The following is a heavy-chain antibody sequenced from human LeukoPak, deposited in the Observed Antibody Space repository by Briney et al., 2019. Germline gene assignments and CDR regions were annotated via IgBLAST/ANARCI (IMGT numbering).Heavy chain of an antibody. CDR1: GASVSTYY. CDR2: TYYSGST. V-gene: IGHV4-59*08. CDR3: ARSYNNGYYEDY. D-gene: IGHD6-19*01. Sequence: SETLSLTCTVSGASVSTYYWSWIRQPPGRGLEWIGYTYYSGSTKYNPSLTSRVTISLDTSKNQLSLKLNSVTAADTAVYYCARSYNNGYYEDYWGQGTLVTVSS. J-gene: IGHJ4*02.